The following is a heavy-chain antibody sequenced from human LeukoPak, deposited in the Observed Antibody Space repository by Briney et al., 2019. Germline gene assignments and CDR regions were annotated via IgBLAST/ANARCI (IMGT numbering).Heavy chain of an antibody. D-gene: IGHD2-2*01. Sequence: GASVKVSCKASGYTFTSYGISWVRQAPGQGLEWMGWISAYNGNTNYAQKLQGRVTMTTDTSTSTAYMELSSLRSEDTAVYYCAVLRSSQVVGDAFDIWGQGTMVTVSS. CDR2: ISAYNGNT. CDR1: GYTFTSYG. J-gene: IGHJ3*02. CDR3: AVLRSSQVVGDAFDI. V-gene: IGHV1-18*01.